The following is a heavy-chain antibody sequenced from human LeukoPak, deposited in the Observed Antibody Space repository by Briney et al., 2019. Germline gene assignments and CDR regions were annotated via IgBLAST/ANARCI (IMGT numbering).Heavy chain of an antibody. CDR3: AKKVRSSSTYYDILTIDY. CDR1: GFTFSSYG. J-gene: IGHJ4*01. CDR2: ISYDGSNK. V-gene: IGHV3-30*18. Sequence: PGGSLRLSCAASGFTFSSYGMHWVRQAPGKGLEWVAVISYDGSNKYYADSVKGRFTISRDNSKNTLYLQMNSLRAEDTAVYYCAKKVRSSSTYYDILTIDYWGQGTLVTASS. D-gene: IGHD3-9*01.